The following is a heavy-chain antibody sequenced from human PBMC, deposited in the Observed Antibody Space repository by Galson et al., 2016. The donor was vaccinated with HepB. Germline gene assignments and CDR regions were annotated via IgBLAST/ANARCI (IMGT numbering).Heavy chain of an antibody. CDR2: TYFTSRWYT. D-gene: IGHD2-8*01. CDR3: ARAARLYGVLRTHGLDA. J-gene: IGHJ6*02. V-gene: IGHV6-1*01. CDR1: GDSVSSSYAA. Sequence: CAISGDSVSSSYAAWNWIRQSPSRGLEWLGRTYFTSRWYTDHAESVKGRIDISPDTSKNQFSLLVNSVTPEVTAVYYCARAARLYGVLRTHGLDAWGQGTTVTVSS.